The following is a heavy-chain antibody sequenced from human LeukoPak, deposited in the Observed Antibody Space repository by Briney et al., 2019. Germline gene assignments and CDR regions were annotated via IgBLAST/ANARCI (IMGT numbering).Heavy chain of an antibody. CDR2: IGTAGDT. CDR3: ARAGHSSSWYYFDY. CDR1: GFTFSSYD. J-gene: IGHJ4*02. Sequence: GGSLRLSCAASGFTFSSYDMHWVRQATGKGLEWVSAIGTAGDTYYPGSVKGRFTIPRENAKNSLYLQMNSLRAGDTAVYYCARAGHSSSWYYFDYWGQGTLVTVSS. D-gene: IGHD6-13*01. V-gene: IGHV3-13*01.